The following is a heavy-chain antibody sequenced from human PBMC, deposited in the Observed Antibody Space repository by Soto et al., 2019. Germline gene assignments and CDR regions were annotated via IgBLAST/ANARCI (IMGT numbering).Heavy chain of an antibody. CDR1: GYSFTSYW. CDR3: APHHVRTTVTADPFDCNSAMGI. CDR2: IYPGDSDT. D-gene: IGHD4-4*01. V-gene: IGHV5-51*01. Sequence: PGESLKISCKGSGYSFTSYWIGWVRQMPGKGLEWMGIIYPGDSDTRYSPSFQGQVTISADKSISTAYLQWSSLKASDTAMYYCAPHHVRTTVTADPFDCNSAMGICGEGTAVSV. J-gene: IGHJ6*01.